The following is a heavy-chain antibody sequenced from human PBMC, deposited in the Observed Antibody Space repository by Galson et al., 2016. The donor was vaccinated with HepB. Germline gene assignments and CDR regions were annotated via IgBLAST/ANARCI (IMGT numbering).Heavy chain of an antibody. D-gene: IGHD3-22*01. J-gene: IGHJ6*02. CDR3: ARSHDIGGYFLNFYYGMDV. V-gene: IGHV4-39*02. CDR1: GGSIRDGNSF. Sequence: SETLSLTCTVSGGSIRDGNSFWTWVRQSPGKGLEWIATIFHSGTTCYNPSLKSRVTMSIDTPRNHFSVRLSSVTAADTAVYFCARSHDIGGYFLNFYYGMDVWGQGTTVTVSS. CDR2: IFHSGTT.